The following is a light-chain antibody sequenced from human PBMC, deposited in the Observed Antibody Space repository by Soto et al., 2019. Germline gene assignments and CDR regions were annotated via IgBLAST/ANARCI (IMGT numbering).Light chain of an antibody. CDR2: DAS. CDR3: QQFDTVPPT. Sequence: DIQMTQSPSSLSASVGDRVTITCQASQDITNYLNWYQQKPGKAPKLLIFDASNLETGVPSRFSGSGSGTDFTFNISSLQPEDFGTYYCQQFDTVPPTFGPGTKVAIK. V-gene: IGKV1-33*01. J-gene: IGKJ3*01. CDR1: QDITNY.